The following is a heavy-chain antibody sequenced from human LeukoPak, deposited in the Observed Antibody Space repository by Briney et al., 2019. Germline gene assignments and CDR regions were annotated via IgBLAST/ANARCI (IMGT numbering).Heavy chain of an antibody. CDR3: AREMGGSGSYYKSPYYFDY. Sequence: GGSLRLSCAASGFTFDDYGMSWGRQAPGKGLEWVSGINWNGGSTGYADSVKGRFTISRDNARNSLYLQMNSLRAEDTALYHCAREMGGSGSYYKSPYYFDYWGQGTLVTVSS. CDR2: INWNGGST. V-gene: IGHV3-20*01. CDR1: GFTFDDYG. D-gene: IGHD3-10*01. J-gene: IGHJ4*02.